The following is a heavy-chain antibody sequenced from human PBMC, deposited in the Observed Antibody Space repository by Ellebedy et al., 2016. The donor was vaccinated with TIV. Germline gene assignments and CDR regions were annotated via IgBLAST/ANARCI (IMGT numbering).Heavy chain of an antibody. CDR3: AKVGIMIVMGYGMDV. D-gene: IGHD3-22*01. J-gene: IGHJ6*02. CDR2: ISGNGGST. Sequence: GESLKIPCAASGFTFSSYAMRWVRQAPGQGLEWVSGISGNGGSTYYADSVKGRFTISRDNSKNTLYLQMNSLRAEDTAVYYCAKVGIMIVMGYGMDVWGQGTTVTVSS. CDR1: GFTFSSYA. V-gene: IGHV3-23*01.